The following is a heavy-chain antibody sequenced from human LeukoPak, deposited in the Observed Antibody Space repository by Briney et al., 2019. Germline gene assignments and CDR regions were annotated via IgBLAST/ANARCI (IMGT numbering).Heavy chain of an antibody. CDR3: ARARPLEPFDI. V-gene: IGHV3-21*01. J-gene: IGHJ3*02. CDR2: ISSSSSYI. CDR1: GFTFSSYG. Sequence: GGSLRLSCAASGFTFSSYGMSWVRQAPGKGLEWVSSISSSSSYIYYADSVKGRFTISRDNAKNSLYLQMNSLRAEDTAVYYCARARPLEPFDIWGQGTMVTVSS. D-gene: IGHD1-1*01.